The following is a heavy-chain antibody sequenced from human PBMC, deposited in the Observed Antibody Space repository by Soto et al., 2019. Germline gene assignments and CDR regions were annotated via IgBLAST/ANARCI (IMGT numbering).Heavy chain of an antibody. CDR2: IKQDGSQK. V-gene: IGHV3-7*01. Sequence: LRLSCAASGLTFSSYWMSWVRQAPGKGLEWVANIKQDGSQKYYVDSVKGRFTISRDNAKNSLYLQMNSLRVEDTAVYYCASAYYYDSSGYSPGGYWGQGTLVTVSS. J-gene: IGHJ4*02. CDR1: GLTFSSYW. D-gene: IGHD3-22*01. CDR3: ASAYYYDSSGYSPGGY.